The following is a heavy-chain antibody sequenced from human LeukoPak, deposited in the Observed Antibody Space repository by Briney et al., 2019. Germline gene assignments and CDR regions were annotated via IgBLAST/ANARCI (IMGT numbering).Heavy chain of an antibody. CDR3: ARGMAAAYDYNWFDP. V-gene: IGHV4-39*07. Sequence: SETLSLTCTVSGGSISSSSYYWGWIRQPPGKGLEWIGTIYYSGSTHYNPSLKSRVTISVDTSKNQFSLKLSSVTAADTAVYYCARGMAAAYDYNWFDPWGPGTLVTVSS. CDR1: GGSISSSSYY. D-gene: IGHD5-12*01. CDR2: IYYSGST. J-gene: IGHJ5*02.